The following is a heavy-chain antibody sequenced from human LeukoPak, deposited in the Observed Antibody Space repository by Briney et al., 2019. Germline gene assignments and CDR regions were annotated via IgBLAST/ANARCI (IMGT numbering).Heavy chain of an antibody. CDR1: GFTFDDYG. CDR2: INWNGGST. V-gene: IGHV3-20*04. D-gene: IGHD5-24*01. Sequence: GGSLRLSCAAFGFTFDDYGMSWVRQAPGKGLEWVSGINWNGGSTGYADSVKGRFTISRDNAKNSLYLQMNSLRAEDTALYYCARDGEMATIAYYYYYMDVWGKGTTVTVSS. CDR3: ARDGEMATIAYYYYYMDV. J-gene: IGHJ6*03.